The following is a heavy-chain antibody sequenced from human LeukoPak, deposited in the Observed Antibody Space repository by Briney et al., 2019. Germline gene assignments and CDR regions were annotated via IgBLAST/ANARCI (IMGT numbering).Heavy chain of an antibody. CDR2: ISSDGSNK. CDR3: ASKDPYDSRAYLLDY. J-gene: IGHJ4*02. V-gene: IGHV3-30*03. Sequence: GGSLSLSCAASGFTFSNYGMNWVRLTPGKGLEWVALISSDGSNKHYSGSVRGRFTISRDTSKHTLYLQMNSLRAEDTAVYYCASKDPYDSRAYLLDYWGQGTLVTVSS. CDR1: GFTFSNYG. D-gene: IGHD3-22*01.